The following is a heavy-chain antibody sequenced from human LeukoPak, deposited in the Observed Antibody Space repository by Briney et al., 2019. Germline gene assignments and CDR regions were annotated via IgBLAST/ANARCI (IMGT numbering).Heavy chain of an antibody. V-gene: IGHV3-48*02. J-gene: IGHJ4*02. CDR2: ITASGTAT. D-gene: IGHD1-26*01. Sequence: HPGGSLRLSCAASGFTFSSYSMNWVRQAPGKGLEWVSHITASGTATFYADSVKGRFTISRDNAKNSLYLQMNSLRDEDTAVYYCASSGSYRFDYWGQGTLATVSS. CDR1: GFTFSSYS. CDR3: ASSGSYRFDY.